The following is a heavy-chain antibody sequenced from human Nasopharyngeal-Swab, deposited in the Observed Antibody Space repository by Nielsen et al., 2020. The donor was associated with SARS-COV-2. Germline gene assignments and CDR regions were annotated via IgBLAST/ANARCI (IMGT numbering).Heavy chain of an antibody. D-gene: IGHD3-22*01. CDR3: ARVGTYYYDSSGHLNYYYYYYMDV. V-gene: IGHV4-59*13. J-gene: IGHJ6*03. CDR2: IYYSGST. Sequence: PGKGLEGSGYIYYSGSTNYNPSLKSRVTISVDTSKNQFSLKLSSVTAVDTAVYYCARVGTYYYDSSGHLNYYYYYYMDVWGKGTTVTVSS.